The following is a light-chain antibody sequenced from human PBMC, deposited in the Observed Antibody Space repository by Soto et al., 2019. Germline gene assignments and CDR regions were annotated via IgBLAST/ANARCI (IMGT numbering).Light chain of an antibody. J-gene: IGKJ4*01. CDR2: WAS. Sequence: DIVMTQPPDSLAVSLGERATINCKSSQSVLYSSNNKNYLAWYQQKAGQPPKLLIYWASTRESGVPDRFSGSGSGTDFTLTISSLQAEDVAVYYCQQYYSTPFTFGGGTKVEIK. V-gene: IGKV4-1*01. CDR1: QSVLYSSNNKNY. CDR3: QQYYSTPFT.